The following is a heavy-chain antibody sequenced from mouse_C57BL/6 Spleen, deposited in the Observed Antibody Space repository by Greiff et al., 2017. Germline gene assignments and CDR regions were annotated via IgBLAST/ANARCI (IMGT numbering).Heavy chain of an antibody. CDR2: ISSGSSTI. CDR3: ARDRWAKGC. J-gene: IGHJ4*01. CDR1: GFTFSDYG. D-gene: IGHD3-3*01. Sequence: EVKLVESGGGLVKPGGSLKLSCAASGFTFSDYGMHWVSQAPEKGLEWVAYISSGSSTIYYADKVKGRFTITRDNANNTLFLQVTSLRSEDTALYCCARDRWAKGCWGQRTSVTVAS. V-gene: IGHV5-17*01.